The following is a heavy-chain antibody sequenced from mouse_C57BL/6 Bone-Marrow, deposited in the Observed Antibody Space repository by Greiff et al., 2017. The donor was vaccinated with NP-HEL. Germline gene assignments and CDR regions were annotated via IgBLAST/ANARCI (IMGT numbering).Heavy chain of an antibody. D-gene: IGHD2-5*01. CDR3: AREYSNYWFAY. J-gene: IGHJ3*01. Sequence: VQLQQPGAELAKPGASVKLSCKASGYTFTSYWMHWVKQRPGQGLEWIGYINPSSGYTKYNQKFKDKATLTVDKSSSTAYMQLSSLTSEDSAVYYCAREYSNYWFAYWGQGTLVTVSA. V-gene: IGHV1-7*01. CDR2: INPSSGYT. CDR1: GYTFTSYW.